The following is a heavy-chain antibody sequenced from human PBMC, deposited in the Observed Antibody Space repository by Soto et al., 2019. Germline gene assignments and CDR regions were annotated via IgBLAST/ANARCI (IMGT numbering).Heavy chain of an antibody. Sequence: GGSLRLSCAASGFTFSSYGMHWVRQAPGKGLEWVAVISYDGSNKYYADSVKGRFTISRDNSKNTLYLQMNSLRAEDTAVYYCAKDGSGSSSEDYYYGMDVWGQGTTVTVSS. V-gene: IGHV3-30*18. D-gene: IGHD6-6*01. CDR2: ISYDGSNK. CDR1: GFTFSSYG. J-gene: IGHJ6*02. CDR3: AKDGSGSSSEDYYYGMDV.